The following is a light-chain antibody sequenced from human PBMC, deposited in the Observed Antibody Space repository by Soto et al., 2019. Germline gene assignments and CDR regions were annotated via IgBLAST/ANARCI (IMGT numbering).Light chain of an antibody. V-gene: IGKV3-20*01. CDR3: QQDGGSPLYR. J-gene: IGKJ2*03. CDR1: QSVSSTY. CDR2: AAS. Sequence: ESVLTQSPGTLSLSPGESATLSCRASQSVSSTYLAWYQQKPGQAPRLLIYAASTIAAGIPDRFSGSRSAPDSALSIRRLEPEDFAAYYCQQDGGSPLYRFDQGTGLEIK.